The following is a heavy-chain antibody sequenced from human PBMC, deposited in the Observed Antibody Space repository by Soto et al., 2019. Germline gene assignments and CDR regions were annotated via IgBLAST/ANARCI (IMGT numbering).Heavy chain of an antibody. V-gene: IGHV3-23*01. CDR2: SSGSGGSA. Sequence: AGCGITYIRVGVGWVDQAPGKGLEWVSVSSGSGGSAYYADSVKGRFTISRDNSKNTLYLQMNSLRAEDTSLYYCASRSSGWYFDYWGQGTLVTVSS. CDR3: ASRSSGWYFDY. D-gene: IGHD6-19*01. J-gene: IGHJ4*02. CDR1: GITYIRVG.